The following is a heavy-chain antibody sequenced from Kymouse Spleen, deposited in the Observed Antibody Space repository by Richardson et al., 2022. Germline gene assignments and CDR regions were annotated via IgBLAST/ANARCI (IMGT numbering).Heavy chain of an antibody. J-gene: IGHJ5*02. Sequence: QLQLQESGPGLVKPSETLSLTCTVSGGSISSSSYYWGWIRQPPGKGLEWIGSIYYSGSTYYNPSLKSRVTISVDTSKNQFSLKLSSVTAADTAVYYCARHAVVVPAASDWFDPWGQGTLVTVSS. CDR3: ARHAVVVPAASDWFDP. D-gene: IGHD2-2*02. CDR1: GGSISSSSYY. CDR2: IYYSGST. V-gene: IGHV4-39*01.